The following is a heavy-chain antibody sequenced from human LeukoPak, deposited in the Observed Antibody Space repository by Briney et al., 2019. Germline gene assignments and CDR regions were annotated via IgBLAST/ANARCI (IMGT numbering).Heavy chain of an antibody. CDR2: ISGSGGST. CDR3: AKEEMVVTPSYFDY. Sequence: SCKASGGTFSSYAMSWVRQAPGKGLEWVSAISGSGGSTYYADSVKGRFTISRDNSKNTLYLQMNSLRAEDTAVYYCAKEEMVVTPSYFDYWGQGTLVTVSS. D-gene: IGHD4-23*01. J-gene: IGHJ4*02. CDR1: GGTFSSYA. V-gene: IGHV3-23*01.